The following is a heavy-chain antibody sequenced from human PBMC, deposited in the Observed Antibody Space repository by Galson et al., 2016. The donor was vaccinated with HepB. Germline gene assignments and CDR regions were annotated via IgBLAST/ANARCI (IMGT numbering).Heavy chain of an antibody. J-gene: IGHJ4*02. D-gene: IGHD2-21*01. CDR3: ARRIYSFGYYFDY. V-gene: IGHV3-11*06. CDR1: GYTFSAYY. CDR2: ISSGSSYT. Sequence: SLRLSCAASGYTFSAYYMSWIRQAPGKGLEWVSYISSGSSYTNYADSVKDRFTISRDNAKNSLYLRLSSLRAEDTAVYYCARRIYSFGYYFDYWGQGILVTVSS.